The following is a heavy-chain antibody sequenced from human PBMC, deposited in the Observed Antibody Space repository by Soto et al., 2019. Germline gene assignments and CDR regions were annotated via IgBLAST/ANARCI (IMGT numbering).Heavy chain of an antibody. D-gene: IGHD3-16*01. CDR3: AKRRGEGYFDF. V-gene: IGHV3-23*01. CDR2: ISGNGGDT. Sequence: EVQLLESGGGLVQPGGSLRLSCAASGFAFSSYVLGWVRQTPGKGLEWVSAISGNGGDTYYADSVKGRFTISRDNFRNRLYLRINSLRAEDTAMFYCAKRRGEGYFDFWGQGTLVTVSS. CDR1: GFAFSSYV. J-gene: IGHJ4*02.